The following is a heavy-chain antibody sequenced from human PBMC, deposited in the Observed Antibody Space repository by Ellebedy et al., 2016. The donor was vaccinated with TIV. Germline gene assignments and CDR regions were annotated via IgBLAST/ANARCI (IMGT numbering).Heavy chain of an antibody. CDR3: ATDGSYGDYLSPQHAFTM. V-gene: IGHV3-7*01. CDR2: IRQDGSAK. Sequence: GGSLRLSCAASGFSFSSYWMSWVRQVPGKGLEWVANIRQDGSAKYYVDSLKGRFTISRDNAKNSLYLQMTSLRAEDTAVYYCATDGSYGDYLSPQHAFTMWGQGTMVSVSS. D-gene: IGHD4-17*01. J-gene: IGHJ3*02. CDR1: GFSFSSYW.